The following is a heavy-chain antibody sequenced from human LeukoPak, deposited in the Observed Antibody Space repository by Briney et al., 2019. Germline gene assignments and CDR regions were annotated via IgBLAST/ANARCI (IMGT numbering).Heavy chain of an antibody. V-gene: IGHV3-23*01. Sequence: PGGSLRLSCAASGFTFSSYAMSWVRQAPGKGLEWVPAISGSGGSTYYADSVKGRFTISRDNSKNTLYLQMNSLRAEDTAVYYCAKKRGVVTSGPYYFDYWGQGTLVTVSS. CDR1: GFTFSSYA. D-gene: IGHD2-21*02. CDR2: ISGSGGST. J-gene: IGHJ4*02. CDR3: AKKRGVVTSGPYYFDY.